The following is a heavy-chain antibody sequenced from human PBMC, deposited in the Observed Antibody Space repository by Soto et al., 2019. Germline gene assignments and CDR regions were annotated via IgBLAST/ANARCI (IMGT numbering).Heavy chain of an antibody. CDR2: INSDGSST. CDR3: ARDNQYYDFWSGYPSYYYYGMDV. CDR1: GFTFSSYW. Sequence: LRLSCAASGFTFSSYWMHWVRQAPGKGLVWVSRINSDGSSTSYADSVKGRFTISRDNAKNTLYLQMNSLRAEDTAVYYCARDNQYYDFWSGYPSYYYYGMDVWGQGTTVTVSS. D-gene: IGHD3-3*01. V-gene: IGHV3-74*01. J-gene: IGHJ6*02.